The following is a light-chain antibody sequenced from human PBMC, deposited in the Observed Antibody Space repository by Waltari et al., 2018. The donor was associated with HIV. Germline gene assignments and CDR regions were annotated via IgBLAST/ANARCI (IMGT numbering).Light chain of an antibody. CDR3: QSYDSSLSVV. CDR1: SSTIGAGSD. V-gene: IGLV1-40*03. CDR2: GHS. Sequence: QSVLTQPPSVSGAPGQRVTISSTGSSSTIGAGSDVPWYQHFPGRAPKLLIYGHSNRASGVPGRFSGSRSGASASLAITGLRAEDEADYYCQSYDSSLSVVFGGGTTLTVL. J-gene: IGLJ2*01.